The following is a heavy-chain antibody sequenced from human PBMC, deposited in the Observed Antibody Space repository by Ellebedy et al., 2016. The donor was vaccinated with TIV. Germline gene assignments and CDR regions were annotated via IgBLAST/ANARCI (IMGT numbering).Heavy chain of an antibody. CDR2: IRSKANNYET. CDR3: MHLVVVAATGY. CDR1: GFTFSGSA. J-gene: IGHJ4*02. D-gene: IGHD2-21*02. Sequence: PGGSLRLSCAPSGFTFSGSAMHWVRQASGKGLEWVGRIRSKANNYETAYAASVKGRFTISRDDSKNTAYLQMNSLKTEDTAVYYCMHLVVVAATGYWGQGTLVTVSS. V-gene: IGHV3-73*01.